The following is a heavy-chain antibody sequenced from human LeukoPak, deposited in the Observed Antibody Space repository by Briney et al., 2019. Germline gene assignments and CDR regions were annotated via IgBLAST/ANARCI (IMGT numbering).Heavy chain of an antibody. CDR3: ARFRITMVRGVIKDYYFDY. V-gene: IGHV4-30-2*01. CDR2: IYHSGCT. J-gene: IGHJ4*02. Sequence: PSQTLSFNCSGSGGTISSGGYSWRWIRQPPEKSLEWIGYIYHSGCTHYNQSLKSRVTISLARSKNQFFLKLSSVTAVDTAVYYCARFRITMVRGVIKDYYFDYWGQGTLVTVSS. D-gene: IGHD3-10*01. CDR1: GGTISSGGYS.